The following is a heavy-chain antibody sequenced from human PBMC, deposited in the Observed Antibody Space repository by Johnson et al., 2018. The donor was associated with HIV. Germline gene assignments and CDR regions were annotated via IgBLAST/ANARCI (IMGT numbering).Heavy chain of an antibody. CDR2: ISYDGSNK. CDR1: GFTFSSYA. Sequence: QMHLVESGGGVVQPGRSLRLSCAASGFTFSSYAMHWVRQAPGKGLEWVAVISYDGSNKYYADSVKGRFTISRDNSKNTLYLQMNGLRAEDTAVYYCAREEGVGDDYGGKSAFDIWGQGTMVTVSS. J-gene: IGHJ3*02. V-gene: IGHV3-30-3*01. D-gene: IGHD4-23*01. CDR3: AREEGVGDDYGGKSAFDI.